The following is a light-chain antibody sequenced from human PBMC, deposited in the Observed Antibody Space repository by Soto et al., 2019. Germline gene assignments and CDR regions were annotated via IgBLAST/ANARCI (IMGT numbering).Light chain of an antibody. CDR3: SSYTSSSTYV. CDR1: SSDVGSYNR. Sequence: QSALTQPPSVSGSPGQSVAISCTGTSSDVGSYNRVSWYQQPPGTAPKVMIYEVSNRPSGVPDRFSGSKSGNTASLTISGLQAEDEADYCSSYTSSSTYVFGTGTKVTVL. CDR2: EVS. V-gene: IGLV2-18*02. J-gene: IGLJ1*01.